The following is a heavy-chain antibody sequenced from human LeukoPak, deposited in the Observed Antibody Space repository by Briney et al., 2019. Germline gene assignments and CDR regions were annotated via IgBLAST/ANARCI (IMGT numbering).Heavy chain of an antibody. CDR3: ARFLTPEYYFDY. V-gene: IGHV3-74*01. CDR1: GFTFSSYW. D-gene: IGHD4-11*01. CDR2: ISSDGSST. Sequence: GGSLRLSCAASGFTFSSYWMHWVRQAPGKGLVWVSRISSDGSSTSYADSVKGRFTISRDNAKNTLYLQMNSLRAEDTAVYYCARFLTPEYYFDYWGQGTLVTVSS. J-gene: IGHJ4*02.